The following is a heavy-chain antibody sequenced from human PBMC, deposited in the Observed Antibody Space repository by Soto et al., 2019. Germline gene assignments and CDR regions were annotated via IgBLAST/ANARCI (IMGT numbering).Heavy chain of an antibody. CDR3: ARTPYYYGSGFQAGMDV. V-gene: IGHV2-70*01. CDR1: GFSLSTSGMC. D-gene: IGHD3-10*01. J-gene: IGHJ6*02. Sequence: SGPTLVNPTQTLTLTCTFSGFSLSTSGMCVSWIRQPPGKALEWLALIDWDDDEYYSTSLKTRLTISKDTSKNQVVLTMTNMDPVDTATYYCARTPYYYGSGFQAGMDVWGQGTTVTVSS. CDR2: IDWDDDE.